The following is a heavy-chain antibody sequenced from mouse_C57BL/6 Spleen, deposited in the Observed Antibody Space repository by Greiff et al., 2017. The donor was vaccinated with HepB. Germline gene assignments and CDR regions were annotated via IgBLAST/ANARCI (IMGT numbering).Heavy chain of an antibody. CDR2: INPNNGGT. Sequence: EVQLQQSGPELVKPGASVKMSCKASGYTFTDYNMHWVKQSHGKSLEWIGYINPNNGGTSYNQKFKGKATLTVNKSSSTAYMELRSLTSEDSAVYDCAAYYYGSRGDYWGQGTTLTVSS. V-gene: IGHV1-22*01. D-gene: IGHD1-1*01. CDR3: AAYYYGSRGDY. J-gene: IGHJ2*01. CDR1: GYTFTDYN.